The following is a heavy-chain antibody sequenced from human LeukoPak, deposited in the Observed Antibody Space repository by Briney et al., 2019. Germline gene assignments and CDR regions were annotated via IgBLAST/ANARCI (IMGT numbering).Heavy chain of an antibody. D-gene: IGHD3-22*01. V-gene: IGHV1-18*01. CDR2: VSTYNDNT. CDR3: AGEFDYYDDSGYSEDL. J-gene: IGHJ5*02. Sequence: ASVKVSCKVSGYTFTKYGIIWVRQAPGQGLEWMGWVSTYNDNTNYAQNLQGRVTMTKDTSTSTAYMELRSLRSDDTAVYYCAGEFDYYDDSGYSEDLWGQGTLVTVSS. CDR1: GYTFTKYG.